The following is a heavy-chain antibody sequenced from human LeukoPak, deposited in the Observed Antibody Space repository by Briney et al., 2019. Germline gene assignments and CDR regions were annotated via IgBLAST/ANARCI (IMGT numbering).Heavy chain of an antibody. CDR1: GFTFSSYA. V-gene: IGHV3-23*01. CDR2: ISGSGGST. CDR3: ARELRYSSGWYLYYYYYMDV. J-gene: IGHJ6*03. Sequence: GGSLRLSCAASGFTFSSYAMSWVRQAPGKGLEWVSAISGSGGSTYYADSVKGRFTISRDNSKNTLYLQMSSLRAEDTAVYYCARELRYSSGWYLYYYYYMDVWGKGTTVTVSS. D-gene: IGHD6-19*01.